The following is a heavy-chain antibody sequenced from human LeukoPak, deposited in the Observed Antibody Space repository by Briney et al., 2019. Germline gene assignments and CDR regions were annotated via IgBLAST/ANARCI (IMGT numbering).Heavy chain of an antibody. J-gene: IGHJ4*02. V-gene: IGHV4-30-2*01. CDR2: IYHSGTT. CDR3: AGDFGSGSYRFDY. Sequence: SETLYLTCAVSGVSISSGDYSWSWLRQPPGKGLEWIGYIYHSGTTYYNPSLKSRGTISLDRSKNQFSLKLTSVTAADTAVYYCAGDFGSGSYRFDYWGQGTLVTVSS. D-gene: IGHD3-10*01. CDR1: GVSISSGDYS.